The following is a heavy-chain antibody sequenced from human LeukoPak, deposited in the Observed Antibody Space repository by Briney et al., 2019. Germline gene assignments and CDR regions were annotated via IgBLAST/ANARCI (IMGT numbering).Heavy chain of an antibody. V-gene: IGHV3-9*01. J-gene: IGHJ3*02. CDR3: AKDVTGTGALDI. Sequence: GRSLRLSCAASGFTFDDYAMHWVRQGPGKGLEWVSGITWNSGTIGYADSVKGRFTISRDNAKNSLYLQMNSLRAEDTALYYCAKDVTGTGALDIWGQGTMVTVPS. CDR2: ITWNSGTI. CDR1: GFTFDDYA. D-gene: IGHD1-7*01.